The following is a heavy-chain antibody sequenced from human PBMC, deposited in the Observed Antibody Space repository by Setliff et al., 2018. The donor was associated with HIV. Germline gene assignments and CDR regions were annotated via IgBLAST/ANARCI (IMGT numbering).Heavy chain of an antibody. CDR2: IYASGST. J-gene: IGHJ4*02. CDR1: GGSINSGSYY. V-gene: IGHV4-61*09. D-gene: IGHD3-10*01. CDR3: ARVGYHGSGRYSFDY. Sequence: TLSLTCTVSGGSINSGSYYWNWIRQPAGKGLEWIGHIYASGSTKYNPSLKSRVTISADTSKNQFSLNLSSVTAAETAVYYCARVGYHGSGRYSFDYWGQGTLVTVSS.